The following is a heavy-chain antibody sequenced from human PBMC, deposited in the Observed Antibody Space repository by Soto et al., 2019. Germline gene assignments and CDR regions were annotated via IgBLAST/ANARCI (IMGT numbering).Heavy chain of an antibody. V-gene: IGHV4-59*01. CDR2: LYNDGST. Sequence: PSETLSLTCTVSGGSISGYYWSWIRLPPGKGLEWIGYLYNDGSTNYNPSLKSRVTISVDTSKTQFSLRLSSVTAADTAVFFCARGSSRYYRSTMDVWGQGTTVTVSS. CDR3: ARGSSRYYRSTMDV. J-gene: IGHJ6*02. CDR1: GGSISGYY. D-gene: IGHD2-2*01.